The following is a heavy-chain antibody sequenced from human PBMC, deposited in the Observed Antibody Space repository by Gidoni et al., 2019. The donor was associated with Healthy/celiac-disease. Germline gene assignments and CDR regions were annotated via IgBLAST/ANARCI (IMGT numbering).Heavy chain of an antibody. Sequence: QVQLVESGGGVVQPGRSLRLSWAASGFTFRSYGMHWVRQAPGKGLGWGAVIWYDGSNKYYADSVKGRFTITRDNSKNTLYLQMNSLRAEDTAVYYCARGAAGGIHSSSWYFGSWGQGTLVTVSS. D-gene: IGHD6-13*01. CDR3: ARGAAGGIHSSSWYFGS. CDR2: IWYDGSNK. V-gene: IGHV3-33*01. CDR1: GFTFRSYG. J-gene: IGHJ5*01.